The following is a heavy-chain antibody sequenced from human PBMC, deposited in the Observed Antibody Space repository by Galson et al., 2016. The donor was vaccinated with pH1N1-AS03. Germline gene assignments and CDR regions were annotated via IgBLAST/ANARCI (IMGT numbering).Heavy chain of an antibody. CDR3: THAGTAYNSSWTCFDY. J-gene: IGHJ4*02. Sequence: PALVKPTQTLTLTCTFSGFSLSTTSVGVGWIRQPPGKALEWLALIYWNDAKRYSPSLKSRLTITKDTSRNQVVLTMTNVDPVDTATYYCTHAGTAYNSSWTCFDYWGQGTPVTVSS. CDR2: IYWNDAK. D-gene: IGHD6-13*01. V-gene: IGHV2-5*01. CDR1: GFSLSTTSVG.